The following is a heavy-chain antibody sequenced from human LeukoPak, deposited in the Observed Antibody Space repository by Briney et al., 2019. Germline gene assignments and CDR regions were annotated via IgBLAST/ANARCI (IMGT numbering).Heavy chain of an antibody. CDR1: GGSISSSSYY. J-gene: IGHJ6*03. Sequence: SETLSLTCTVSGGSISSSSYYWGWIRQPPGKGLEWIGSIYYSGSTYYNPSLKSRVTISVDTSKNQFSLKLSSVTAADTAVYYCARPGGGPGKWYYCMDVWGKGTTVTVSS. D-gene: IGHD3-10*01. V-gene: IGHV4-39*01. CDR2: IYYSGST. CDR3: ARPGGGPGKWYYCMDV.